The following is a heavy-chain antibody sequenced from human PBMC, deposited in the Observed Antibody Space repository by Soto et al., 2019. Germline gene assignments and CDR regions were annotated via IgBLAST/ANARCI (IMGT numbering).Heavy chain of an antibody. CDR3: AKGRQVATIRASWYFDL. D-gene: IGHD5-12*01. J-gene: IGHJ2*01. CDR1: GFTFSSYA. V-gene: IGHV3-23*01. Sequence: HPGGSLRLSCAASGFTFSSYAMSWVRQAPGKGLEWVSAISGSGGSTYYADSVKGRFTISRDNSKNTLYLQMNSLRAEDTAVYYCAKGRQVATIRASWYFDLWGRGTLVTVSS. CDR2: ISGSGGST.